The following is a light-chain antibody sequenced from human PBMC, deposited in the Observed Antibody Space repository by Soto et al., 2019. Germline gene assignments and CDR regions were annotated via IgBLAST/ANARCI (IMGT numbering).Light chain of an antibody. Sequence: QSVLTQPPSASGTPGQRVTISCSGSSSNIGSKTVNWYQQLPGTVPKLLIYNSYQRPSGVPDRFSGSKSGTSASLAISGLQSEDEADYYCSSYTSSSTLYVFGTGTKVPVL. CDR1: SSNIGSKT. CDR3: SSYTSSSTLYV. V-gene: IGLV1-44*01. J-gene: IGLJ1*01. CDR2: NSY.